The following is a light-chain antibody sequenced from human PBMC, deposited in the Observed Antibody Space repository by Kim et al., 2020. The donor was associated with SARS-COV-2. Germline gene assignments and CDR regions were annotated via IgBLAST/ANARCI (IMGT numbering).Light chain of an antibody. CDR2: DVS. Sequence: QSALTQPRSVSGSPGQSVTISCTGTSSDVGGYNCVSWYQQHPGKAPKLMIYDVSKRPSGVPDRFSGSKSGNTASLTISGLQGEDEADYYCCSYAGSYTEVFGGGTQLTVL. J-gene: IGLJ2*01. CDR3: CSYAGSYTEV. CDR1: SSDVGGYNC. V-gene: IGLV2-11*01.